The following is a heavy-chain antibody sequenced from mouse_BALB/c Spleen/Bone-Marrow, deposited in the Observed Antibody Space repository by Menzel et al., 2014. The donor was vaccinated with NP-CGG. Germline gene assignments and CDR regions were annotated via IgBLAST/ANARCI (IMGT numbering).Heavy chain of an antibody. CDR3: ARDGDYDEGYAMDY. Sequence: VQLQESGAELVRPGTSVKVFCKASGYASTNYLIEWVKQRPGQGLEWIGVINPGSGGTNYNEKFKGKATLTADKSSSTAYMQLSSLTSDDSAVYFCARDGDYDEGYAMDYWGQGTSVTVSS. J-gene: IGHJ4*01. CDR2: INPGSGGT. CDR1: GYASTNYL. V-gene: IGHV1-54*01. D-gene: IGHD2-4*01.